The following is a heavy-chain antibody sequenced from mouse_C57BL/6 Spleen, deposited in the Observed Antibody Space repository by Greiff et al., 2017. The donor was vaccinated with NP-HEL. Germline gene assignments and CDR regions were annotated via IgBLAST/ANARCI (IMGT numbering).Heavy chain of an antibody. D-gene: IGHD1-1*01. J-gene: IGHJ4*01. CDR3: ATNYYGSSYGYAMDY. V-gene: IGHV2-5*01. Sequence: QVQLQQSGPGLVQPSQSLSITCTVSGFSLTSYGVHWVRQSPGKGLEWLGVIWRGGSTDYNAAFMSRLSITKDNSKSQVFFKMNSLQADDTAIYYCATNYYGSSYGYAMDYWGQGTSVTVSS. CDR2: IWRGGST. CDR1: GFSLTSYG.